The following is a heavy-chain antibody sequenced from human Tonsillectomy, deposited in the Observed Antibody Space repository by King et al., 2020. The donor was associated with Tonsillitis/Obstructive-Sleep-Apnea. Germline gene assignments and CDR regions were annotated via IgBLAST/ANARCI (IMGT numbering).Heavy chain of an antibody. CDR3: ARSSTLVRAVGPTTIDY. J-gene: IGHJ4*02. D-gene: IGHD2-2*02. CDR1: GFTFSTYG. Sequence: VQLVESGGGVVQPGRSLRLSCAASGFTFSTYGMHWVRQAPGKGLEWVAVIWYDGSNKYYGDPVKGRFTISRDNYKNNLYLQMHSLRAEDTAVYYCARSSTLVRAVGPTTIDYWGQGTLVTVSS. V-gene: IGHV3-33*01. CDR2: IWYDGSNK.